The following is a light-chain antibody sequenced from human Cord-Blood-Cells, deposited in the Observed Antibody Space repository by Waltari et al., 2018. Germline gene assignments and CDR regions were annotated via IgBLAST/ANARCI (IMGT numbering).Light chain of an antibody. V-gene: IGKV1-12*01. CDR2: AAS. CDR1: QGFSSW. J-gene: IGKJ3*01. CDR3: QQANSFPLSFT. Sequence: DIQMTQSPSSLSASVGDRVTITCRASQGFSSWLAWYQQKPGKAPKLLIYAASSLQSGVPSRFSGSGSGTDFTRTISSLQPEDFATYYCQQANSFPLSFTFGPGTKVDIK.